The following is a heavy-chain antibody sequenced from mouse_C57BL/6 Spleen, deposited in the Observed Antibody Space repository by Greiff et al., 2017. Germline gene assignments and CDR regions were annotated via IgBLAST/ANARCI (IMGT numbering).Heavy chain of an antibody. D-gene: IGHD1-1*01. Sequence: VHVKQSGPELVKPGASVKIPCKASGYTFTDYNMDWVKQSHGKSLEWIGDINPNNGGTIYNQKFKGKATLTVDKSSSTAYMELRSLTSEDTAVYYCARSVEWDYYGSSDRYFDVWGTGTTVTVSS. V-gene: IGHV1-18*01. CDR3: ARSVEWDYYGSSDRYFDV. CDR2: INPNNGGT. J-gene: IGHJ1*03. CDR1: GYTFTDYN.